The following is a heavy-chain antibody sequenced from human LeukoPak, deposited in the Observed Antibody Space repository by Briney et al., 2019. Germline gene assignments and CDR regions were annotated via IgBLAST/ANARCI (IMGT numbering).Heavy chain of an antibody. CDR3: ARVISGWTLKDY. J-gene: IGHJ4*02. CDR2: INSDGSST. V-gene: IGHV3-74*01. D-gene: IGHD6-19*01. Sequence: GGSLRLSCAASGFTFSSYWMHWVRQAPGKWLVWVSRINSDGSSTSYADSVKGRFTISRDNAKNTLYLQMNSLRAEDTAVYYCARVISGWTLKDYWGQGTLVTVSS. CDR1: GFTFSSYW.